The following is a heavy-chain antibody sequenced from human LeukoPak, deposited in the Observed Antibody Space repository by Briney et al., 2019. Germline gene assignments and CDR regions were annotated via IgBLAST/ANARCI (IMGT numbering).Heavy chain of an antibody. CDR1: EGTFNNYA. CDR2: FIPIFGTA. Sequence: GASVKVSCKTPEGTFNNYAITWVRQAPGQGLEWMGVFIPIFGTANYAQKFQGRVTMTRDTSTSTVYMELSSLRSEDTAVYYCARDGGYSGSPESCWGQGTLVTVSS. J-gene: IGHJ4*02. V-gene: IGHV1-69*05. D-gene: IGHD1-26*01. CDR3: ARDGGYSGSPESC.